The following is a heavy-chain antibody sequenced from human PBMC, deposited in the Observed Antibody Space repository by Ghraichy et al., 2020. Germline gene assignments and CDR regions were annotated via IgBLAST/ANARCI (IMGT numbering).Heavy chain of an antibody. D-gene: IGHD2-21*02. J-gene: IGHJ6*02. V-gene: IGHV4-34*01. CDR2: INHSGST. Sequence: SETLSLTCAVYGGSFSGYYWSWIRQPPGKGLEWIGEINHSGSTNYNPSLKSRVTISVDTSKNQFSLKLNSVTAADTAVYYCRGGIVVVTATLDVWGQGTTVTVSS. CDR3: RGGIVVVTATLDV. CDR1: GGSFSGYY.